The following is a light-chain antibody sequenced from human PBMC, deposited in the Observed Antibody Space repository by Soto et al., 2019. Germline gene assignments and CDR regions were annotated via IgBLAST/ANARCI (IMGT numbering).Light chain of an antibody. Sequence: QSVLTQPPSASGTPGQRVTISCSGSSSNIGSNYVYWYQQLPGTAPKLLIYRNNQLPSGVPDRFSGSKSGTSASLAISGLRSEDEADYYCAAWDDSLSGPAVFGGGTQLTVL. CDR1: SSNIGSNY. J-gene: IGLJ7*01. V-gene: IGLV1-47*01. CDR2: RNN. CDR3: AAWDDSLSGPAV.